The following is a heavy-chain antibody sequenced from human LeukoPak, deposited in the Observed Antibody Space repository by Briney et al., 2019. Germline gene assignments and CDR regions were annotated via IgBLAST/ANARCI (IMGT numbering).Heavy chain of an antibody. V-gene: IGHV3-21*01. CDR1: GFTFSSYS. J-gene: IGHJ3*02. Sequence: GGSLRLSCAASGFTFSSYSMNWVRQAPGKRLEWVSSISSSSSYIYYADSVKGRFTISRDNAKNSLYLQMNSLRAEDTAVYYCARDQGLGGGAFDIWGQGTMVTVSS. CDR2: ISSSSSYI. D-gene: IGHD4-23*01. CDR3: ARDQGLGGGAFDI.